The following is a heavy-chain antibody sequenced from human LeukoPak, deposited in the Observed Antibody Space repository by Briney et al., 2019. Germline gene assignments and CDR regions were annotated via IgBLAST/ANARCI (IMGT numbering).Heavy chain of an antibody. V-gene: IGHV3-48*03. J-gene: IGHJ5*01. CDR1: GFTFSTYE. CDR2: ISTGGNLV. Sequence: GSLRLPCAASGFTFSTYEMNWVRQAPGKGLEWTSYISTGGNLVYYADSVKGRFTISRDNAKNSLYLQMNSLRVEDTALYYCAREVAPLNWLDPWGQGTQVTVSS. CDR3: AREVAPLNWLDP.